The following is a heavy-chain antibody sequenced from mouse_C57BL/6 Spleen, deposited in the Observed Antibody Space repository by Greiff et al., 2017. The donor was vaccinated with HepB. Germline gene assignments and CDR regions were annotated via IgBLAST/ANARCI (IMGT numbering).Heavy chain of an antibody. CDR1: GFTFSSYG. Sequence: EVNVVESGGDLVKPGGSLKLSCAASGFTFSSYGMSWVRQTPDKRLEWVATISSGGSYTYYPDSVKGRLTISRDNAKNTLYLQMSSLKSEDTAMYYCARHITTVVAHYAMDYWGQGTSVTVSS. D-gene: IGHD1-1*01. J-gene: IGHJ4*01. CDR3: ARHITTVVAHYAMDY. V-gene: IGHV5-6*01. CDR2: ISSGGSYT.